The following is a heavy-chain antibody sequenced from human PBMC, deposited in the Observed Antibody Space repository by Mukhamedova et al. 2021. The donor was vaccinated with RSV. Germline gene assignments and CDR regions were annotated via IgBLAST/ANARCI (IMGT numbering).Heavy chain of an antibody. Sequence: GQKFQGRVTMTRDTSISTAYMELSRLRSDDTAVYYCARPRSFHTYYGMDVWGQGTTVTVSS. J-gene: IGHJ6*02. CDR3: ARPRSFHTYYGMDV. D-gene: IGHD2-21*01. V-gene: IGHV1-2*02.